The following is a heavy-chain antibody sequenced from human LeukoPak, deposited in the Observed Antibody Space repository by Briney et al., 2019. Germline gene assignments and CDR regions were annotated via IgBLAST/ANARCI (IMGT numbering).Heavy chain of an antibody. Sequence: GGSLRLSCAASGFTFSSHGMHWVRQAPGKGLEWVAVISYDGSTKNYADSVKGRFTISRDNSKNTLYLQMNSLRAEDTAVYYCASLGWTASDFDYWGQGTLVTVSS. CDR2: ISYDGSTK. CDR3: ASLGWTASDFDY. V-gene: IGHV3-30*03. D-gene: IGHD2-15*01. CDR1: GFTFSSHG. J-gene: IGHJ4*02.